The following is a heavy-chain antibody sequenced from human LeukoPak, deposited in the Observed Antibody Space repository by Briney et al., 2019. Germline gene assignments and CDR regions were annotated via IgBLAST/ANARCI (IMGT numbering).Heavy chain of an antibody. J-gene: IGHJ4*02. CDR1: GFTFSSYA. CDR2: ISGPGGST. CDR3: AKWGDYDVLTGYYVPDY. D-gene: IGHD3-9*01. Sequence: GGSLRLSCGASGFTFSSYAMAWIRQAPGRGLEWVSAISGPGGSTYFADSVKGRFTISRDNFKNTLYLQMNSLRAEDTALYYCAKWGDYDVLTGYYVPDYWGQGTLVTVSS. V-gene: IGHV3-23*01.